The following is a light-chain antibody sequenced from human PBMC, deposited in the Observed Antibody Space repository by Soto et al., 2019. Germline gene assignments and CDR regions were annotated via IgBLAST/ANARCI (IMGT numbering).Light chain of an antibody. Sequence: EVVMTQSPATLSVSPGERATLSCRASQSVSNNLAWFQQKPGQAPRLLIYHASNRATGISARFSGSGSGTEFTLICGSLQSEYFAVYYCQQYNNWWTFGQGTKVEIK. CDR2: HAS. J-gene: IGKJ1*01. CDR1: QSVSNN. CDR3: QQYNNWWT. V-gene: IGKV3-15*01.